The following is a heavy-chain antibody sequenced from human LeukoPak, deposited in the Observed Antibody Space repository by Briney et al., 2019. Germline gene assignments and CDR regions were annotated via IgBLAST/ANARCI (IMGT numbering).Heavy chain of an antibody. CDR1: GYTFTGYY. V-gene: IGHV1-2*02. D-gene: IGHD3-10*01. CDR2: INPNSGGT. CDR3: ARGGVRRAKDPYYCDY. Sequence: ASVKVSCKASGYTFTGYYMHWVRQAPGQGLEWMGWINPNSGGTNYAQKFQGRVTMTRDTSISTAYMELSRLRSDDTAVYYCARGGVRRAKDPYYCDYWGRGTLVTVSS. J-gene: IGHJ4*02.